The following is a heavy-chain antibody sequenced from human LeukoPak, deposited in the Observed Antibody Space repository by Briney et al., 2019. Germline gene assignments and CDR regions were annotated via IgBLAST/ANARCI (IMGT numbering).Heavy chain of an antibody. CDR2: INSDGSTT. J-gene: IGHJ5*02. CDR1: GFTFSRYW. Sequence: PGGSLRLSCVASGFTFSRYWMHWVRQAPGKGLVWVSRINSDGSTTIYADSVKGRFTISRDNAKNTLYLQMNSPRAEDTAVYFCASGPTGFAWGQGTLVTVSS. D-gene: IGHD1-14*01. V-gene: IGHV3-74*01. CDR3: ASGPTGFA.